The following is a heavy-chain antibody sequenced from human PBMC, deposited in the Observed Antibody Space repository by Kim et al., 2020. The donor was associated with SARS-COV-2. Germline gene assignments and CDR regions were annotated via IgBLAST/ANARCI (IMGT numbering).Heavy chain of an antibody. CDR2: LSYRGTT. CDR3: ARDLGYYDSSGYYQRGLFDS. J-gene: IGHJ4*02. CDR1: YY. V-gene: IGHV4-59*01. D-gene: IGHD3-22*01. Sequence: YYWTWVRRPPGKGLEWIGSLSYRGTTNYNPSLKSRVTISIDTSKSQFSLRLSSVTAADTAMYYCARDLGYYDSSGYYQRGLFDSWGQGTLAT.